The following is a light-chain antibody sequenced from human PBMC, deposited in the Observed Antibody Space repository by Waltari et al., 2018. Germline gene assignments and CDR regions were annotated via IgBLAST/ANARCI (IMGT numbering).Light chain of an antibody. CDR2: EAS. V-gene: IGKV1-33*01. J-gene: IGKJ3*01. CDR3: QQYDNLPFT. CDR1: QDISNY. Sequence: DIQMTQSPSSLSASVGDRVTITCQASQDISNYLHWYQQKPGKAPKLLIYEASNLETGVPSRFSGGGSGTDFACTISSLQPEDIGTYYCQQYDNLPFTFGPGTKVDIK.